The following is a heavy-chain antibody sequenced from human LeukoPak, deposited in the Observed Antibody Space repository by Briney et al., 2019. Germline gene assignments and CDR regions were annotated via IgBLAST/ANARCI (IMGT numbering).Heavy chain of an antibody. J-gene: IGHJ6*03. CDR1: GFTFGSFA. CDR2: ISGSGYYT. D-gene: IGHD2-2*01. V-gene: IGHV3-23*01. Sequence: GGSLRLSCEASGFTFGSFAMSWVRQAPGKGLEWVSGISGSGYYTYYADSVKGRFTISRDNSKNTLYIETNSLRAEDTALYFCAKDGSWGDYQFYFYMDVWGKGTTVTVSS. CDR3: AKDGSWGDYQFYFYMDV.